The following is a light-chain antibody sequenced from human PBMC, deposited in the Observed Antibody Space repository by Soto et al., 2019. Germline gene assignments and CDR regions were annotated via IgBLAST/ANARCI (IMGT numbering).Light chain of an antibody. Sequence: QPVLTQPASVYGSPGESLTISCTETGIDIGTYNLVSWYQQHTGGVPKLIIYVATQRPSGVSDRFSGSKSGNTASLTISGLQAEDEADYYCCSFADTNTLIFGGGTK. V-gene: IGLV2-23*01. CDR3: CSFADTNTLI. J-gene: IGLJ2*01. CDR2: VAT. CDR1: GIDIGTYNL.